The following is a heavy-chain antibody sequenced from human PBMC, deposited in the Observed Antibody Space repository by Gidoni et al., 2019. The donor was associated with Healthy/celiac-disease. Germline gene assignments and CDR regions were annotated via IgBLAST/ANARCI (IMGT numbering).Heavy chain of an antibody. CDR3: ARRGAGRYFDWLARWFDP. CDR1: GGSISSSSYY. V-gene: IGHV4-39*01. Sequence: QLQLQESGPGLVKPSETLSLACTVAGGSISSSSYYWGWIRQPPGKGLEWIGSIYYSGSTYYIPSLKSRVTISVDTSKNQFSLKLSSVTAADTAVYYCARRGAGRYFDWLARWFDPWGQGTLVTVSS. CDR2: IYYSGST. J-gene: IGHJ5*02. D-gene: IGHD3-9*01.